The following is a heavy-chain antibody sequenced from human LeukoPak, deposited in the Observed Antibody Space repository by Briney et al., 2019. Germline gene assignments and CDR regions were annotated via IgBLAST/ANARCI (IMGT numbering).Heavy chain of an antibody. CDR1: GGSFSGYY. J-gene: IGHJ4*02. V-gene: IGHV4-34*01. CDR2: INHSGST. CDR3: ARVGTDYGDDY. Sequence: LETLSLTCAVYGGSFSGYYWSWIRQPPGKGLEWIGEINHSGSTNYNPSLKSRVTISVDTSKNQFSLKLSSVTAADTAVYYCARVGTDYGDDYWGQGTLVTVSS. D-gene: IGHD4-17*01.